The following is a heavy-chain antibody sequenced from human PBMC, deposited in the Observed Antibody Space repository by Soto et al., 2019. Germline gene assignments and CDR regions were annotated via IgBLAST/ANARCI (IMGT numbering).Heavy chain of an antibody. J-gene: IGHJ6*02. D-gene: IGHD6-19*01. V-gene: IGHV3-33*01. CDR1: GFTFSSYG. CDR3: ARDESGWYYYYYGMDV. CDR2: IWYGGSNK. Sequence: QVQLVESGGGVVQPGRSLRLSCAASGFTFSSYGMHWVRQAPGKGLEWVAVIWYGGSNKYYADSVKGRFTISRDNSKNTLYLQMNSLRAEDTAVYYCARDESGWYYYYYGMDVWGQGTTVTVSS.